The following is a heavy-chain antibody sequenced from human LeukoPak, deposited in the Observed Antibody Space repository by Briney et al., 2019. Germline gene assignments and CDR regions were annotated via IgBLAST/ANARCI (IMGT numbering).Heavy chain of an antibody. CDR3: ASDSSGYYFFDY. CDR2: IYYSGST. Sequence: SETLSLTCSVSGDSISRSSYFWGWIRQPPGKGLEWIASIYYSGSTYYNPSLKSRVTISVDTSRDQFSLKLSSVAAADTAVYYCASDSSGYYFFDYWGQGTLVTVSS. J-gene: IGHJ4*02. CDR1: GDSISRSSYF. V-gene: IGHV4-39*01. D-gene: IGHD3-22*01.